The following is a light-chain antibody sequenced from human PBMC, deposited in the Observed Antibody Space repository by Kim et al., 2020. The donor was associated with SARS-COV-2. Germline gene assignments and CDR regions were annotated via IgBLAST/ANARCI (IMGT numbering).Light chain of an antibody. J-gene: IGLJ2*01. CDR3: QTWGTGV. CDR2: LNSYGSH. Sequence: LGASVKLTCTLSSGHSSYAIAWHQQQPEKGPRYLMKLNSYGSHSKGDGIPDRFSGSSYGAERYLTISSLQSEDEADYYCQTWGTGVFGGGTQLTVL. V-gene: IGLV4-69*01. CDR1: SGHSSYA.